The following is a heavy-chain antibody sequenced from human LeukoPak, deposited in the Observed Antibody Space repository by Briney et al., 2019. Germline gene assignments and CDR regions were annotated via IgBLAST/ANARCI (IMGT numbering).Heavy chain of an antibody. CDR2: ISACNGNT. Sequence: ASVKVSCKASGYTFTSYGISWVRQAPGQGLEWMGWISACNGNTNYAQKLQGRVTMTTDTSTSTAYMELRSLRSDDTAVYYCARDPYDIAVAGRFDYWGQGTLVTVSS. CDR3: ARDPYDIAVAGRFDY. J-gene: IGHJ4*02. V-gene: IGHV1-18*04. D-gene: IGHD6-19*01. CDR1: GYTFTSYG.